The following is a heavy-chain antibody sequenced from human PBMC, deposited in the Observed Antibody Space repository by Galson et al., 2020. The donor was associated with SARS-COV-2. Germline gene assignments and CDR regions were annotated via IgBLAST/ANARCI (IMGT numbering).Heavy chain of an antibody. CDR3: AKDSYCNYVRSDYYYYMDV. D-gene: IGHD4-4*01. J-gene: IGHJ6*03. CDR2: IRYDGSNK. V-gene: IGHV3-30*02. CDR1: GFTFSSYG. Sequence: GGSLRLSCAASGFTFSSYGMHWVRQAPGKGLEWVAFIRYDGSNKYYADSVKGRLTISRDNSKNTLYLQMNSLRAEDTAVYYCAKDSYCNYVRSDYYYYMDVWGKVTTVTVS.